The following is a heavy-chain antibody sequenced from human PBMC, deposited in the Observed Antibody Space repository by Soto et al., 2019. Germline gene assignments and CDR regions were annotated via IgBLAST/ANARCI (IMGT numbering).Heavy chain of an antibody. V-gene: IGHV4-39*01. CDR3: AKLAGYCRGNSCHGDYAMDV. D-gene: IGHD2-2*01. J-gene: IGHJ6*02. CDR2: FYYSENT. Sequence: SETLSLTCSVSGGSISSKSYSWGWIRQPPGKGLEWIGTFYYSENTYYNPSLKSRVTISVDTSKNQFSLKLSSVTAADTAVYYCAKLAGYCRGNSCHGDYAMDVWGQGTTVP. CDR1: GGSISSKSYS.